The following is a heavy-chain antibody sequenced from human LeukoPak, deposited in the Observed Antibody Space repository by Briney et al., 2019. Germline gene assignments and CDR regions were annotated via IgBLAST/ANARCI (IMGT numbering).Heavy chain of an antibody. CDR3: ARLRAIAARPFTGFDY. CDR2: ISAYNGNT. Sequence: ASVKVSCKASGYTFTSYGISWVRQAPGQGLEWMGWISAYNGNTNYAQKLQGRVTMTTDTSTSTAYMELRSLRSDDTTVYYCARLRAIAARPFTGFDYWGRGTLVTVSS. D-gene: IGHD6-6*01. V-gene: IGHV1-18*01. CDR1: GYTFTSYG. J-gene: IGHJ4*02.